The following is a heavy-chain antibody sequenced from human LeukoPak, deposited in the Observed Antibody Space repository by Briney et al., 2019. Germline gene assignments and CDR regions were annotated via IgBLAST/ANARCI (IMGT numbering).Heavy chain of an antibody. V-gene: IGHV3-7*01. CDR2: IKQDGSEK. Sequence: GGSLRLSCAASGFTFSSYWMSRVRQAPGKGLEWVANIKQDGSEKYYVDSVKGRFTISRDNAKNSLYLQMNSLRAEDTAVYYCAREQSYDFWSGYYTRWFDPWGQGTLVTVSS. CDR1: GFTFSSYW. CDR3: AREQSYDFWSGYYTRWFDP. J-gene: IGHJ5*02. D-gene: IGHD3-3*01.